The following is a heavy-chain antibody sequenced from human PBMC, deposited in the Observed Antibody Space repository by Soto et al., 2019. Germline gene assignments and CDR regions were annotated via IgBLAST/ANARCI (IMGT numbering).Heavy chain of an antibody. CDR2: VYYTGTT. V-gene: IGHV4-39*07. D-gene: IGHD5-12*01. CDR3: ARGEWLATIKPYFAY. Sequence: SETLSLTCTVSNFSVLTSIYYWAWIRQPPGKGLEWVGTVYYTGTTYYNPSLQSRVTISIDTSKNQFSLMLSSVTAADTAVYYCARGEWLATIKPYFAYWGQGTLVTVSS. CDR1: NFSVLTSIYY. J-gene: IGHJ4*02.